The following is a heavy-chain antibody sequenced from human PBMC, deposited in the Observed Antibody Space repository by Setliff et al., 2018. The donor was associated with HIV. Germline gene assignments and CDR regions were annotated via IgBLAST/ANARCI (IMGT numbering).Heavy chain of an antibody. Sequence: GASVKVSCKASGGTFGSYAISWVRQAPGQGLEWLGGIIPIFETTNYAQKFQGRVTITADKSTSTIYMKLSSLRSDDTAVYYCARGQGVHFWVNDAFDIWGQGTMVTVSS. V-gene: IGHV1-69*06. CDR1: GGTFGSYA. CDR2: IIPIFETT. D-gene: IGHD3-10*01. J-gene: IGHJ3*02. CDR3: ARGQGVHFWVNDAFDI.